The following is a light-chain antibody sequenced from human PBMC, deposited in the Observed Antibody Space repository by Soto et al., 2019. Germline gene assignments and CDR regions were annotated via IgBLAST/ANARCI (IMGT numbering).Light chain of an antibody. V-gene: IGKV3-11*01. CDR3: QQRGRWPQVT. CDR2: AAS. CDR1: QSVSNF. Sequence: ETVLTQSPATLSLSPGERATLSCRASQSVSNFLAWYQQRPGQAPRLLIYAASTRAAGIPSRFRTSGSGTNYTLTISSLEPEDFAVYYWQQRGRWPQVTFGQGTRLEI. J-gene: IGKJ5*01.